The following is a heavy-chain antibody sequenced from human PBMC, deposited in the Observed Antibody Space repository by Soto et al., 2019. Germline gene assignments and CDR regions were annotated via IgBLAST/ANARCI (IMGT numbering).Heavy chain of an antibody. CDR3: ARELVTMVRGVIGAFDI. CDR1: GGTFSSYA. V-gene: IGHV1-69*01. J-gene: IGHJ3*02. CDR2: IIPIFGTA. Sequence: QVQLVQSGAEVKKPGSSVKDSCKASGGTFSSYAISWVRQAPGQGLEWMGGIIPIFGTANYAQKFQGRVTITADESTSTAYMELSSLRSEDTAVYYCARELVTMVRGVIGAFDIWGQGTMVTVSS. D-gene: IGHD3-10*01.